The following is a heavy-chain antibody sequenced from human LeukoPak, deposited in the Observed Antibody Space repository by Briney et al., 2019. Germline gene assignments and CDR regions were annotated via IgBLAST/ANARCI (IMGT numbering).Heavy chain of an antibody. V-gene: IGHV4-59*01. D-gene: IGHD5-12*01. Sequence: SETLSLTCTVSGGSISSYYWSWIRQPPGKGLEWIGYIYDSGSTNYNPSLKSGVTISVDTSKNQFSLKLSSVTAADTAVYYCARGGSGYDSFYYYGMDVWGQGTTVTVSS. CDR3: ARGGSGYDSFYYYGMDV. CDR1: GGSISSYY. CDR2: IYDSGST. J-gene: IGHJ6*02.